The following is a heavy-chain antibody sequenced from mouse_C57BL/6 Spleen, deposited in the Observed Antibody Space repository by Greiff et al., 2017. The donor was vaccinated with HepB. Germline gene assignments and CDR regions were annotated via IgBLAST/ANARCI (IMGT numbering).Heavy chain of an antibody. V-gene: IGHV1-69*01. J-gene: IGHJ1*03. Sequence: QVQLQQPGAELVMPGASVKLSCKASGYTFTSYWMHWVKQRPGQGLEWIGEIDPSDSYTNYNQKLKGKATLTVDKSSSTAYMQLSSLTSEDSAVYYCATTVVAHWYFDVWGTGTTVTVSS. CDR1: GYTFTSYW. CDR2: IDPSDSYT. CDR3: ATTVVAHWYFDV. D-gene: IGHD1-1*01.